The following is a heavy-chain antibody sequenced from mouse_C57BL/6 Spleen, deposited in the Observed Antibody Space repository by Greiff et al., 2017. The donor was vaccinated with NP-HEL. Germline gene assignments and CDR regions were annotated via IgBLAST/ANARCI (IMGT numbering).Heavy chain of an antibody. D-gene: IGHD5-1-1*01. CDR2: FYPGSGSI. J-gene: IGHJ4*01. CDR3: ARHEDRYPKRGAMDY. CDR1: GYTFTEYT. V-gene: IGHV1-62-2*01. Sequence: VKLMESGAELVKPGASVKLSCKASGYTFTEYTIHWVKQRSGQGLEWIGWFYPGSGSIKYNEKFKDKATLTADKSSSTVYMELSRLTSEDSAVYVCARHEDRYPKRGAMDYWGQGTSVTVSS.